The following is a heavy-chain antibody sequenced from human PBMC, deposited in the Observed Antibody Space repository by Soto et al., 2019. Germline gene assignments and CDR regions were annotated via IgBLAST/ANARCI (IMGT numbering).Heavy chain of an antibody. Sequence: ASVKVSFKASGYTFTSYYMHWVRQAPGQGLEWMGIINPSGGSTSYAQKFQGRVTMTRDTSTSTVYMELSSLRSEDTAVYYCARERPVVDFDYWGQGTLVTVSS. CDR2: INPSGGST. J-gene: IGHJ4*02. V-gene: IGHV1-46*01. CDR1: GYTFTSYY. CDR3: ARERPVVDFDY. D-gene: IGHD2-15*01.